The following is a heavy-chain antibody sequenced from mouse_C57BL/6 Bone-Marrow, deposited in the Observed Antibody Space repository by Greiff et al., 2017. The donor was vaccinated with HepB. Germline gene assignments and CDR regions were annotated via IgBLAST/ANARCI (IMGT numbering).Heavy chain of an antibody. Sequence: QVQLQQPGAELVKPGASVKLSCKASGYTFTSYWMQWVKQRPGQGLEWIGEIDPSDSYTNYNQKFKGKATLTVDTSSSTAYMPLSILTSEDSAVYYCARWTTVVEYWYFDVWGTGTTVTVSS. J-gene: IGHJ1*03. CDR3: ARWTTVVEYWYFDV. D-gene: IGHD1-1*01. CDR1: GYTFTSYW. CDR2: IDPSDSYT. V-gene: IGHV1-50*01.